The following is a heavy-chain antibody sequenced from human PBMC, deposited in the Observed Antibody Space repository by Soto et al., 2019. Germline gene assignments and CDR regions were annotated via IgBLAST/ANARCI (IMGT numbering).Heavy chain of an antibody. Sequence: QVQLQQWGAGLLKPSETLSLTCAVYGGSFSGYYWSWIRQPPGKGLEWIGEINHSGSTNYNPSLKSLVTISVDTSKNQFSLTLSSVTAADTTVYYWARVTGRYYYGMDVWGQGTTVTVSS. J-gene: IGHJ6*02. CDR2: INHSGST. CDR1: GGSFSGYY. CDR3: ARVTGRYYYGMDV. V-gene: IGHV4-34*01.